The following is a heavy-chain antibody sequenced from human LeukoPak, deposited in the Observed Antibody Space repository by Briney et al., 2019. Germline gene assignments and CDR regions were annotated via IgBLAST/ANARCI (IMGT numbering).Heavy chain of an antibody. Sequence: GGSRRLSCAASGFTFSSYSMNWVRQAPGKGLEWVSSISSSSNYIYYADSVKGGFTISRDNAKNSLYLQMNSLRAEDTAVYYCARPGRFSARGWYFFDYWGQGTLVTVSS. CDR1: GFTFSSYS. D-gene: IGHD6-19*01. CDR2: ISSSSNYI. V-gene: IGHV3-21*01. CDR3: ARPGRFSARGWYFFDY. J-gene: IGHJ4*02.